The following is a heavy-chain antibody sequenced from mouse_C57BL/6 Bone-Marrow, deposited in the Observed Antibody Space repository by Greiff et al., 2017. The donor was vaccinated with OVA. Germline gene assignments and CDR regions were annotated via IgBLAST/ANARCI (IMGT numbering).Heavy chain of an antibody. V-gene: IGHV14-4*01. CDR2: IDPENGDT. CDR3: TTQTAQATYYAMEY. J-gene: IGHJ4*01. Sequence: EVQLQESGAELVRPGASVKLSCTASGFNIKDDYMHWVKQRPEQGLEWIGWIDPENGDTEYASKFQGKATITADTSSNTAYLQLSSLTSEDTAVYYCTTQTAQATYYAMEYWGQGTSVTVSS. D-gene: IGHD3-2*02. CDR1: GFNIKDDY.